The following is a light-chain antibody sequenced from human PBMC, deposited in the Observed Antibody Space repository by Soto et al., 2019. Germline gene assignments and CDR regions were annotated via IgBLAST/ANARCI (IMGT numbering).Light chain of an antibody. J-gene: IGLJ1*01. CDR2: DVS. Sequence: QSVLTQPASVSGSPGQSITISCTGTSSDVGAYNYVSWYQQHPGKAPKLMIYDVSNRPSVVSNRFSGSKSGNTASLTISGLQAEDETDYYCSSYTSTSTRHVFGTGTKLTVL. CDR3: SSYTSTSTRHV. V-gene: IGLV2-14*01. CDR1: SSDVGAYNY.